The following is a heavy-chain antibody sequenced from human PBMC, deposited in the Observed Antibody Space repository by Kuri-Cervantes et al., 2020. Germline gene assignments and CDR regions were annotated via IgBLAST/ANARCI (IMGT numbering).Heavy chain of an antibody. D-gene: IGHD3-22*01. Sequence: ASVKVSCKASGYTFTSYGISWVRQAPGQGLEWMGWISAYNGNTNYAQKLQGRVTMTTDTSTSTAYMELRSLRSDDTAVYYCARVTDYYDSSGYQKDFDYWGQGTLVTVSS. V-gene: IGHV1-18*01. J-gene: IGHJ4*02. CDR2: ISAYNGNT. CDR1: GYTFTSYG. CDR3: ARVTDYYDSSGYQKDFDY.